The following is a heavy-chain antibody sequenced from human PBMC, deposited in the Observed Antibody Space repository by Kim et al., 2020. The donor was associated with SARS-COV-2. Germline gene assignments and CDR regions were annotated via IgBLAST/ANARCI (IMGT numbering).Heavy chain of an antibody. CDR2: I. Sequence: IYYADSVKGRFTISRDNAKNSLYLQMISLGDEDTAVYYCVRAGAGAGDYWGQGTLVTVSS. V-gene: IGHV3-48*02. CDR3: VRAGAGAGDY. J-gene: IGHJ4*02. D-gene: IGHD6-13*01.